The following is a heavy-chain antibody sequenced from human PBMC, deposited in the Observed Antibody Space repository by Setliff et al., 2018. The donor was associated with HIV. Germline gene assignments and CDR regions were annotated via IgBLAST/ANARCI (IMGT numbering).Heavy chain of an antibody. CDR1: GYTFTTYG. J-gene: IGHJ6*02. CDR3: SRSGVPPYYYYGMDV. V-gene: IGHV1-18*04. CDR2: INSYNGNT. D-gene: IGHD3-10*01. Sequence: GASVKVSCKASGYTFTTYGVNWVRQAPGQGLEWMGWINSYNGNTKFAQKFQGRVTMTTDTSTTTAFMESRSLKADDTGIYYCSRSGVPPYYYYGMDVWGQGTTVTVS.